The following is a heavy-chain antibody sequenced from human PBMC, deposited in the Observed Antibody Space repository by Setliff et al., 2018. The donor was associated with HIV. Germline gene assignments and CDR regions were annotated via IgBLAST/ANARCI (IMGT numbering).Heavy chain of an antibody. D-gene: IGHD6-19*01. V-gene: IGHV1-2*02. CDR2: INPNSGDT. Sequence: GASVKVSCKASGYTFIGHYIHWVRQAPGQGLEWMGCINPNSGDTKYAQKFQDRVSLTRDTSLSTAYMELNSLKTDDTAVYYCIRPLWYNNGWTFDNWGQGTLVTVSS. J-gene: IGHJ4*02. CDR3: IRPLWYNNGWTFDN. CDR1: GYTFIGHY.